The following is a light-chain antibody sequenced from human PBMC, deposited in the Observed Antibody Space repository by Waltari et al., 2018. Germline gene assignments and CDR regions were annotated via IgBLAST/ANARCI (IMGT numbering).Light chain of an antibody. CDR3: GTWDSSLSGAV. Sequence: QSVLTQPPSVSAAPGQRVTISCSGGSSNIGNNYVSWYRQFPGTAPKLLIDENTERPSGIPGRFSGSKSGTSATLDITGLQAGDEADYYCGTWDSSLSGAVLGGGTHLTVL. V-gene: IGLV1-51*02. CDR1: SSNIGNNY. J-gene: IGLJ7*01. CDR2: ENT.